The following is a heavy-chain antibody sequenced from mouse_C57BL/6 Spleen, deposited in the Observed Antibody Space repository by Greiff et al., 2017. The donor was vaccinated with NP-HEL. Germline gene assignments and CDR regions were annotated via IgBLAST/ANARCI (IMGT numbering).Heavy chain of an antibody. CDR3: ARDDGSSFDY. CDR1: GYTFTSYW. Sequence: QVQLKQPGAELVRPGSSVKLSCKASGYTFTSYWLHWVEQRPIQGLEWIGNIDPPDSETHYNQKFKDKATLTVDKSSSTAYMQLSSLTSEDSAVYYCARDDGSSFDYWGQGTTLTVSS. J-gene: IGHJ2*01. V-gene: IGHV1-52*01. D-gene: IGHD1-1*01. CDR2: IDPPDSET.